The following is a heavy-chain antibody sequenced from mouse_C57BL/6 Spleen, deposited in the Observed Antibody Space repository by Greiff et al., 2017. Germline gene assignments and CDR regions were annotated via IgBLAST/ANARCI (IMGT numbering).Heavy chain of an antibody. Sequence: EVKLVESGGDLVKPGGSLKLSCAASGFTFSSYGMSWVRQTPDKRLEWVATISSGGSYTYYPDSVKGRFTISRDNATNTLYLQMSSLKSEDTAMYYCARHEGYDYDSSYYFDDWGQGTTLTVSS. CDR2: ISSGGSYT. CDR3: ARHEGYDYDSSYYFDD. CDR1: GFTFSSYG. V-gene: IGHV5-6*01. D-gene: IGHD2-4*01. J-gene: IGHJ2*01.